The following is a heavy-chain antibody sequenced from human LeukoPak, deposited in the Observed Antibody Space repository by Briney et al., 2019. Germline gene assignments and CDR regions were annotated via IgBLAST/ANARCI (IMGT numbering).Heavy chain of an antibody. CDR2: ISGSGGST. V-gene: IGHV3-23*01. Sequence: PGGSLRLSCAASGFTFSSYAMSWVRQAPGKGLEWVSAISGSGGSTYYADSVKGRFTISRDNAKNSLYLQMNSLRAEDTAVYYCARGVLVRGIIDYWGQGTLVTVSS. CDR1: GFTFSSYA. D-gene: IGHD3-10*01. J-gene: IGHJ4*02. CDR3: ARGVLVRGIIDY.